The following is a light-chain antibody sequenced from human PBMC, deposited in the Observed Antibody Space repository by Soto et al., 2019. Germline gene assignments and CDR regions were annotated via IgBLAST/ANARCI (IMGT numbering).Light chain of an antibody. V-gene: IGLV2-8*01. Sequence: QSALTQPPSASGSPGQSVTISCTGTSSDVGGYDYVSWYQQHPGKVPKLRIYEVNNRPSGVPDRFSGSKSGNTASLTVSGLQTEDEADYYCSSYAVSDSLVFGGGTEVTVL. CDR3: SSYAVSDSLV. CDR1: SSDVGGYDY. CDR2: EVN. J-gene: IGLJ2*01.